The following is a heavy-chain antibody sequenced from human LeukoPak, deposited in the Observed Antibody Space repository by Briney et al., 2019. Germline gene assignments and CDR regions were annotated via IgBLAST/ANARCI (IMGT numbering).Heavy chain of an antibody. V-gene: IGHV4-34*01. Sequence: PSETLSLTCTVSGGSISSYYWSWIRQPPGKGLEWIGEINHSGSTNYNPSLKSRVTISVDTSKNQFSLKLSSVTAADTAVYYCASDYSGYDLGYWGQGTLVTVSS. CDR3: ASDYSGYDLGY. CDR1: GGSISSYY. CDR2: INHSGST. D-gene: IGHD5-12*01. J-gene: IGHJ4*02.